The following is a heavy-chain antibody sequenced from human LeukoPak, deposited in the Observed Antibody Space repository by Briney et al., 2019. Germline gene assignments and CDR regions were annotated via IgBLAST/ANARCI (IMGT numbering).Heavy chain of an antibody. J-gene: IGHJ4*02. D-gene: IGHD3-10*01. CDR2: FSSSSSTI. V-gene: IGHV3-48*04. Sequence: PGGSLRLSCAASGFTFSSYSMNWVRQAPGKGLEWVSYFSSSSSTIYYADSVKGRFTISRDNAKNSLYLQMNSLRAEDTAVYYCAREFSQRITMVRGAFDYWGQGTLVTVSS. CDR1: GFTFSSYS. CDR3: AREFSQRITMVRGAFDY.